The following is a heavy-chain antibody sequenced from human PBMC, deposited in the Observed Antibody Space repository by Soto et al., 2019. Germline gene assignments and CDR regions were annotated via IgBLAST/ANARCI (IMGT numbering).Heavy chain of an antibody. D-gene: IGHD6-13*01. CDR3: ATWQQLARDNWFNP. J-gene: IGHJ5*02. Sequence: QVQLVESGGGVVRLGTSLRLTGLASEFTFSRNGLHWVRKAPGMGLEWVAVICYDASDRFYAISVKGRFTMSRDNSKNTLYLQMNSLRAEDTAVYYCATWQQLARDNWFNPWGQGTLVTVSS. CDR1: EFTFSRNG. CDR2: ICYDASDR. V-gene: IGHV3-33*01.